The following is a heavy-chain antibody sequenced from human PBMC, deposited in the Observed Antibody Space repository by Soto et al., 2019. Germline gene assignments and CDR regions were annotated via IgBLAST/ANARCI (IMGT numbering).Heavy chain of an antibody. Sequence: PGGSLRLSCAASGFTFSNAWMSWVRQAPGKGLEWVGRIKSKTDGGTTDYAAPVEGRFTISRDDSKNTLYLQMNSLKTEDTAVYYCTTDPDGYNFWYYGMDVWGQGTTVTVSS. CDR3: TTDPDGYNFWYYGMDV. CDR2: IKSKTDGGTT. J-gene: IGHJ6*02. D-gene: IGHD1-1*01. CDR1: GFTFSNAW. V-gene: IGHV3-15*01.